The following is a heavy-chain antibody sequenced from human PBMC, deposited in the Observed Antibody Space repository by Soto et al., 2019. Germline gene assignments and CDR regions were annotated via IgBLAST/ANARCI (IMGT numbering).Heavy chain of an antibody. CDR3: ARDQGRYSGFDP. D-gene: IGHD5-18*01. Sequence: QVQLVESGGGVVQPGRSLRLSCAASGFTFSSYGMHWVRQAPGKGLEWVAVIWYDGINKYYADSVKGRFTISRDNSKHTLYLQMNSLRAEDTAVYYCARDQGRYSGFDPWGQGTLVTVSS. V-gene: IGHV3-33*01. J-gene: IGHJ5*02. CDR2: IWYDGINK. CDR1: GFTFSSYG.